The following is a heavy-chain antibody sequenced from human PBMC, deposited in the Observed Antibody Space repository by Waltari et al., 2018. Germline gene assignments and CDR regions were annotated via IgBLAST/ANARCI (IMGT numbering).Heavy chain of an antibody. CDR3: VRQVGTNWLDP. J-gene: IGHJ5*02. Sequence: DVQLVQSGAEVKKPGESLKISCQVSGYTFTNYWIGWVRQLPGKGLGWMGIIYPGDSETTYSPAVEGRVTISVDKSTSTAYLQWSSLKASDTAMYYCVRQVGTNWLDPWGQGTQVTVSS. CDR2: IYPGDSET. D-gene: IGHD1-26*01. V-gene: IGHV5-51*01. CDR1: GYTFTNYW.